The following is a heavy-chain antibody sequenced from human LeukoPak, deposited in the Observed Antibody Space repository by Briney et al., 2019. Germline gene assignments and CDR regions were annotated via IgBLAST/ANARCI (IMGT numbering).Heavy chain of an antibody. CDR2: IWYDGSNK. V-gene: IGHV3-30*02. CDR1: GFTFSSYG. D-gene: IGHD3-3*01. CDR3: AKDGARGGDFWSGYYFDY. Sequence: GGSLRLSCAASGFTFSSYGMHWVRQAPGKGLEWVAVIWYDGSNKYYADSVKGRFTISRDNSKNTLYLQMNSLRAEDTAVYYCAKDGARGGDFWSGYYFDYWGQGTLVTVSS. J-gene: IGHJ4*02.